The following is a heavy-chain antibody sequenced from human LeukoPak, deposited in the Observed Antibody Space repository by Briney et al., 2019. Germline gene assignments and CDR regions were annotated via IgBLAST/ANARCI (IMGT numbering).Heavy chain of an antibody. Sequence: PGGSLRLSCAASGFTFSSYSMNWVRQAPGKGLEWVSSISSSSYIYYADSVKGRFTISRDNAKNSLYLQMNSLRAEDTAVYYCARQAAAGTFDYWGQGTLVTVSS. CDR3: ARQAAAGTFDY. J-gene: IGHJ4*02. CDR1: GFTFSSYS. CDR2: ISSSSYI. V-gene: IGHV3-21*01. D-gene: IGHD6-13*01.